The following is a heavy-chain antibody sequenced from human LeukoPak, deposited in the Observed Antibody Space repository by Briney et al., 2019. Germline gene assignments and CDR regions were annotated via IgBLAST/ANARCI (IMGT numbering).Heavy chain of an antibody. V-gene: IGHV3-9*01. Sequence: PGRSLRLSCAASGFTFDDYAMHWVRQAPGKGLEWVSGISWNSGSIGYADSVKGRFTISRDNAKNSLYLQMNSLRAEDTALYYCAKEGPGGYSYGYVWWYFDLWGRGTLVTVSS. J-gene: IGHJ2*01. CDR2: ISWNSGSI. CDR3: AKEGPGGYSYGYVWWYFDL. D-gene: IGHD5-18*01. CDR1: GFTFDDYA.